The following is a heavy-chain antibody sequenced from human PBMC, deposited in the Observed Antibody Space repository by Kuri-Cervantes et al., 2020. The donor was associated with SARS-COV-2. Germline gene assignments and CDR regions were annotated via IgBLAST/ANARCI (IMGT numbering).Heavy chain of an antibody. CDR1: GYTLTSYG. J-gene: IGHJ4*02. D-gene: IGHD6-19*01. CDR3: ARDEGVPVPATTLDS. CDR2: ISSYNGNT. V-gene: IGHV1-18*01. Sequence: ASVLVFCKASGYTLTSYGISWVRQAPGQGLEWMGWISSYNGNTNYAQKLQGRVVMTTDTSTSTAYMELRSLRSDDAAVYYCARDEGVPVPATTLDSWGQGTLVTVSS.